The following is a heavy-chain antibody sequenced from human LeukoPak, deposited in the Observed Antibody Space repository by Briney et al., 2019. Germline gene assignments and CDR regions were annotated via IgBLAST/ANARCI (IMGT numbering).Heavy chain of an antibody. CDR2: IYYSGST. CDR3: ARHLGAYYYYYYMDV. D-gene: IGHD3-16*01. J-gene: IGHJ6*03. CDR1: GGSVTTYH. V-gene: IGHV4-39*01. Sequence: PSETLSLTCTVSGGSVTTYHWTWIRQPPGKGLEWIGSIYYSGSTYYNPSLKSRVTISVDTSKNQFSLKLSSVTAADTAVYYCARHLGAYYYYYYMDVWGKGTTVTISS.